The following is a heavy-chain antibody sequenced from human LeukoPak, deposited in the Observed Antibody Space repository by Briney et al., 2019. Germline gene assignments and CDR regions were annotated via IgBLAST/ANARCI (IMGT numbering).Heavy chain of an antibody. CDR2: ISTSSDYI. Sequence: GGSLRLSCAAFGFTFSSYSMNWVRQAPGKGLEWVSSISTSSDYIYYADSVKGRFTISRDNAKNSLYLQMNSLRAEDTAVYYCARGPPMVRGPRSPWGQGTLVTVSS. CDR1: GFTFSSYS. D-gene: IGHD3-10*01. J-gene: IGHJ5*02. CDR3: ARGPPMVRGPRSP. V-gene: IGHV3-21*01.